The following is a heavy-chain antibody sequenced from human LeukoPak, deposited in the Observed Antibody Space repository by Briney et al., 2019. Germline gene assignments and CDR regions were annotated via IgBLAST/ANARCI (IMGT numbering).Heavy chain of an antibody. CDR3: ARSKVNSGSYYFDY. D-gene: IGHD1-26*01. Sequence: PGGSLRLSCAASGFTFSSYWMSWVRQAPGKGLEWVANIKQDGSEKYYVDSVKGRFTISRDNAKNSLYLQMNSLRAEDTAVYYCARSKVNSGSYYFDYWGQGTLVTVSS. V-gene: IGHV3-7*01. CDR1: GFTFSSYW. J-gene: IGHJ4*02. CDR2: IKQDGSEK.